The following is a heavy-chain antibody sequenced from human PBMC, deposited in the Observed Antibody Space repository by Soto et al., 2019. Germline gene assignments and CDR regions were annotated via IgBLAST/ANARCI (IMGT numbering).Heavy chain of an antibody. CDR3: ARYGYSSGWYLGTGMDV. Sequence: QVQLVQSGAEVKKPGASLKVSCQASGYSFSDYGTAWVRQAPGQGLAWVGWISTYNGNTNYAQKFQGRVTMTTDTSANTAYMELRSLRSDDTAMYYCARYGYSSGWYLGTGMDVWGQGTPVTVSS. CDR2: ISTYNGNT. V-gene: IGHV1-18*04. CDR1: GYSFSDYG. D-gene: IGHD6-19*01. J-gene: IGHJ6*02.